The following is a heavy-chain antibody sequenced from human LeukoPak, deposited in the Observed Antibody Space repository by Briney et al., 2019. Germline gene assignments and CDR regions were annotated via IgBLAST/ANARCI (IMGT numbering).Heavy chain of an antibody. CDR3: ARIHNYSNYPNYFDY. J-gene: IGHJ4*02. D-gene: IGHD4-11*01. V-gene: IGHV4-30-4*01. CDR1: GGSISSGDYY. Sequence: SETLSLTCTVSGGSISSGDYYWSWIRQPPGEGLEWIGYIYYSGSTYYNPSLKSRVTISVDTSKNQFSLKLSSVTAADTAVYYCARIHNYSNYPNYFDYWGQGTLVTVSS. CDR2: IYYSGST.